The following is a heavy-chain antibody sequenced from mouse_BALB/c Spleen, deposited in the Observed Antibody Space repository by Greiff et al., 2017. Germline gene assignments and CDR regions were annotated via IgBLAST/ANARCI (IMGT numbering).Heavy chain of an antibody. Sequence: EVQLQQSGAELVKPGASVKLSCTASGFNIKDTYMHWVKQRPEQGLEWIGRIDPANGNTKYDPKFQGKATITADTSSNTAYLQLSSLTSEDTAVYYCARYLIYDGYYDAMDYWGQGTSVTVSS. V-gene: IGHV14-3*02. CDR1: GFNIKDTY. CDR2: IDPANGNT. CDR3: ARYLIYDGYYDAMDY. J-gene: IGHJ4*01. D-gene: IGHD2-3*01.